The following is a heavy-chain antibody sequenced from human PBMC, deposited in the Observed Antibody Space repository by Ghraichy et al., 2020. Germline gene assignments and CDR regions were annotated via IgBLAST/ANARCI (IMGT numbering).Heavy chain of an antibody. Sequence: SQTLSLTCAVSGGSISSSTYYWGWIRQPPGKVLDWIGNIHYIGSTYYNPSLRSRVTISMDTPKNQFSLNLNSVTAADTAVYYCARLASRYSCYDSHYFDPGGQGTLVTVSS. J-gene: IGHJ5*02. CDR2: IHYIGST. CDR3: ARLASRYSCYDSHYFDP. V-gene: IGHV4-39*01. CDR1: GGSISSSTYY. D-gene: IGHD5-12*01.